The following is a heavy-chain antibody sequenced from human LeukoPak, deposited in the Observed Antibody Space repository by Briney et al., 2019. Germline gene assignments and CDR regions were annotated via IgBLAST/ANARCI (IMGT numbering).Heavy chain of an antibody. J-gene: IGHJ4*02. CDR3: ARDYCSSTSCLFDY. Sequence: ASVKVSCRASGYTFTSYHIHWVRQAPGQGLEWMGRINPNSGDTNYAQNFQGRVTMTRDTSINSAYMELSRLRSDDTAVYYCARDYCSSTSCLFDYWGQGTLVTVSS. CDR1: GYTFTSYH. D-gene: IGHD2-2*01. CDR2: INPNSGDT. V-gene: IGHV1-2*06.